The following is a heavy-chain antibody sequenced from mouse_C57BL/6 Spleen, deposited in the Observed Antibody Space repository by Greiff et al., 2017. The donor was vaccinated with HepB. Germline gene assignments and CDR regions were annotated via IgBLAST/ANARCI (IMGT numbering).Heavy chain of an antibody. D-gene: IGHD2-2*01. CDR2: IYPRSGNT. V-gene: IGHV1-81*01. J-gene: IGHJ4*01. Sequence: QVQLQQSGAELARPGASVKLSCKASGYTFTSYGISWVKQRTGQGLEWIGEIYPRSGNTFYNEKFKGKATLTADKSSSTAYMELRSLTSEDSAVYFCARWRGYDDFPYYYAMDYWGQGTSVTVSS. CDR1: GYTFTSYG. CDR3: ARWRGYDDFPYYYAMDY.